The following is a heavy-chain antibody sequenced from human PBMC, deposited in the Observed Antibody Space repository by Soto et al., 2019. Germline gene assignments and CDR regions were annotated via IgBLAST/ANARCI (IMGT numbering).Heavy chain of an antibody. CDR2: TYFWSRWKN. CDR3: ARDVALDIVLVPAEEPDYYYYGMDV. D-gene: IGHD2-2*03. CDR1: GDSVSTNSAA. V-gene: IGHV6-1*01. Sequence: PSQTLSLTCVISGDSVSTNSAAWNWIRQSPSRGLEWLGRTYFWSRWKNDYAESVKSRITVNADASKNQFFLHLDSVTSEDTAVYYCARDVALDIVLVPAEEPDYYYYGMDVWGQGTTVTVSS. J-gene: IGHJ6*02.